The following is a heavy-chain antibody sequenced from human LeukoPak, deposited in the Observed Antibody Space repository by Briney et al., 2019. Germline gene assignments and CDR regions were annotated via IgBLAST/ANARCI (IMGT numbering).Heavy chain of an antibody. Sequence: GGSLRLSCAASGFTFSSYSMNWVRQAPGKGLEWVSSISSTTNYIYYTDSVKGRFTISRDNAKNSLYLQMNSLRAEDTAGYYCARVRLIAAAYYFDYWGQGTLVTVSS. J-gene: IGHJ4*02. CDR1: GFTFSSYS. CDR3: ARVRLIAAAYYFDY. V-gene: IGHV3-21*01. D-gene: IGHD6-13*01. CDR2: ISSTTNYI.